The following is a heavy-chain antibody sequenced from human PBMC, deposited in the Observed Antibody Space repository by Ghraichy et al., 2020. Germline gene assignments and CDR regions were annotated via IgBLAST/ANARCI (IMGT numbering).Heavy chain of an antibody. Sequence: LSLTCAASGFTFSSYAMSWVRQAPGKGLEWVSAISGSGGSTYYADSVKGRFTISRDNSKNTLYLQMNSLRAEDTAVYYCAKVLTRQWLVRGGDYWGQGTLVTVSS. V-gene: IGHV3-23*01. J-gene: IGHJ4*02. D-gene: IGHD6-19*01. CDR2: ISGSGGST. CDR3: AKVLTRQWLVRGGDY. CDR1: GFTFSSYA.